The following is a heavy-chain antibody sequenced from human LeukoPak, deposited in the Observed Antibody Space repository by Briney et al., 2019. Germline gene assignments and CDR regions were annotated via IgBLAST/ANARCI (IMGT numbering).Heavy chain of an antibody. J-gene: IGHJ4*02. Sequence: GGSLRLSCAASGFTFSSYAMNWVRQAPGKGLEWVSYISGSGTTIYYADSVKGRFTISRDNAKNSLSLQMNSLRVEDTAVYYCARESSWGGYFDYWGQGTLVTVSS. CDR3: ARESSWGGYFDY. D-gene: IGHD3-16*01. V-gene: IGHV3-48*03. CDR2: ISGSGTTI. CDR1: GFTFSSYA.